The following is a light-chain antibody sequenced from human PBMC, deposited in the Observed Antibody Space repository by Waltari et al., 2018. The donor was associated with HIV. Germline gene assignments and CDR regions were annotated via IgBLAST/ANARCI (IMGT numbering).Light chain of an antibody. J-gene: IGKJ2*01. Sequence: DIVMTQSPLSLPVTPGEPASISCRSSQSLLHSNGYNYLDWYLQKPGQSPQLLIYLGSNRASGVPDRFSGSGSGTDFTLKISRVEVEDVGVYYCMQALQTPSTFGQGTKLEIK. CDR2: LGS. CDR3: MQALQTPST. V-gene: IGKV2-28*01. CDR1: QSLLHSNGYNY.